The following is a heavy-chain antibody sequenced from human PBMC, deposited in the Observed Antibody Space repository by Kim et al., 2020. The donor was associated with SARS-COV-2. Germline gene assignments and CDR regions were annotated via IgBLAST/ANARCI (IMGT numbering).Heavy chain of an antibody. CDR3: ARDGIRYFDSETYYFDY. CDR1: GFTFSSYS. CDR2: ISSSSSYI. V-gene: IGHV3-21*01. J-gene: IGHJ4*02. Sequence: GGSLRLSCAASGFTFSSYSMNWVRQAPGKGLEWVSSISSSSSYIYYADSVKGRFTISRDNAKNSLYLQMNSLRAEDTAVYYCARDGIRYFDSETYYFDYWGQGTLVTVSS. D-gene: IGHD3-9*01.